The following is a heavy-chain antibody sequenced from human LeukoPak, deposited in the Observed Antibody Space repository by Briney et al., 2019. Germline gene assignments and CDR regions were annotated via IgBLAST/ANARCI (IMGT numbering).Heavy chain of an antibody. Sequence: ASVKVSCKASGYTFTGYYMHWVRQAPGQGLEWMGWINPNSGGTNYAQKFQGRVTMTRDTSISTAYMELSRLTSDDTAVYYCARDLGYDSSGYWYWGQGTQVTVSS. CDR2: INPNSGGT. CDR1: GYTFTGYY. D-gene: IGHD3-22*01. CDR3: ARDLGYDSSGYWY. V-gene: IGHV1-2*02. J-gene: IGHJ4*02.